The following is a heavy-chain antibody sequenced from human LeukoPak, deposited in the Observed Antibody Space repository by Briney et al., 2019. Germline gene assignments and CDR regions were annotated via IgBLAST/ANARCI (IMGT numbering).Heavy chain of an antibody. CDR3: ARGSAGGYGSGSYYSTNPFDP. CDR1: GGSFSDYY. D-gene: IGHD3-10*01. V-gene: IGHV4-59*10. Sequence: SETLSLTCAVYGGSFSDYYWSWIRQPAGKGLEWIGRIYTSGSTNYNPSLKSRVTMSVDTSKNQFSLKLSSVTAADTAVYYCARGSAGGYGSGSYYSTNPFDPWGQGTLVTVSS. J-gene: IGHJ5*02. CDR2: IYTSGST.